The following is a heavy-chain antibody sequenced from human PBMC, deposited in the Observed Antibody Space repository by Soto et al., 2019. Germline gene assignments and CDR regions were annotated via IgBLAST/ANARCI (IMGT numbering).Heavy chain of an antibody. CDR2: ISAYNGNT. J-gene: IGHJ3*02. V-gene: IGHV1-18*01. CDR3: ASNYYDSSGYYPDAFDI. Sequence: ASVKVSCKASGYTFTRYGISWVRQAPGQGLEWMGWISAYNGNTNYAQKLQGRVTMTTDTSTSTAYMELRSLRSDDTAVYYCASNYYDSSGYYPDAFDIWGQGTMVTVSS. CDR1: GYTFTRYG. D-gene: IGHD3-22*01.